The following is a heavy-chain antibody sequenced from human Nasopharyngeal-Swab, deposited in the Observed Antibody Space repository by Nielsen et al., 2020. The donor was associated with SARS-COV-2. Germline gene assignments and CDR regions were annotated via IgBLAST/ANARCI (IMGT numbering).Heavy chain of an antibody. Sequence: ASVKVSCKASGYTFTSYTMNWVRQAPGQGLEWMGWINTNTGNPTYVQGFTGRFVFSLDTSVSTAYLQISSLKAEDTAVYYCARGDWYSSSWLLKSYYFDYWGQGTLVTVSS. CDR1: GYTFTSYT. V-gene: IGHV7-4-1*02. J-gene: IGHJ4*02. D-gene: IGHD6-13*01. CDR3: ARGDWYSSSWLLKSYYFDY. CDR2: INTNTGNP.